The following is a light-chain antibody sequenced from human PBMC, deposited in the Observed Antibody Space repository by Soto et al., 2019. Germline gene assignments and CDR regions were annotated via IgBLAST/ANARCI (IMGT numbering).Light chain of an antibody. CDR2: DAS. CDR3: QQYQIDWT. V-gene: IGKV1-5*01. Sequence: DIQMTQSPSTLSASVGDRVSITCRASQRVNTCLAWYQQKPGKAPTLLIYDASSLQSVVPSRFSGSGSGTEFTLTISSLQPDDFATYYCQQYQIDWTFGQGTKVDI. J-gene: IGKJ1*01. CDR1: QRVNTC.